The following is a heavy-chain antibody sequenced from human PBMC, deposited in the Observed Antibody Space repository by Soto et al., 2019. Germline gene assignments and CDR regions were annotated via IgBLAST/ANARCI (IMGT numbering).Heavy chain of an antibody. CDR1: GFTLSSFG. J-gene: IGHJ4*02. V-gene: IGHV3-23*01. CDR3: AKVGIGMFSHKHHFDH. Sequence: PGGSLRLSCTASGFTLSSFGMAWVRQAPGKGLEWVSAISGSGDSSYYADSVKDRFTIYRDNPTNTLYLQMNNLRAEDTAVYYCAKVGIGMFSHKHHFDHWGQGTQVTVSS. D-gene: IGHD2-2*03. CDR2: ISGSGDSS.